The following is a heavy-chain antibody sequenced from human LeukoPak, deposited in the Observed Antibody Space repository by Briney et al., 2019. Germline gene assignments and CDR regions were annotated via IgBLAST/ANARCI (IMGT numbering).Heavy chain of an antibody. J-gene: IGHJ6*02. CDR1: GFTFSNNW. CDR3: ARGKRWDYYGMDV. Sequence: GGSLRLSCAASGFTFSNNWMTWVRQAPGKGLEWVASVKKDASEKYYVDSVKGRFTISRDNAKNSLYLQMNSLRAEDTAVYYCARGKRWDYYGMDVWGQGTTVTVSS. D-gene: IGHD6-13*01. CDR2: VKKDASEK. V-gene: IGHV3-7*01.